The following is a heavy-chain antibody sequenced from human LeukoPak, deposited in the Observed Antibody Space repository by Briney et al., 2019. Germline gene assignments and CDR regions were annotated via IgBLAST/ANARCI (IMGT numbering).Heavy chain of an antibody. CDR2: INWNGGST. CDR3: ARTRFLERTRGYYMDV. J-gene: IGHJ6*03. V-gene: IGHV3-20*04. D-gene: IGHD3-3*01. CDR1: GFTFDDYG. Sequence: GGSLRLSCAASGFTFDDYGMSWVRQAPGKGLEWVSGINWNGGSTGYADSVKGRFTISRDNAKNSLYLQMNSLRAEDTALYYCARTRFLERTRGYYMDVWGKGTTVTVSS.